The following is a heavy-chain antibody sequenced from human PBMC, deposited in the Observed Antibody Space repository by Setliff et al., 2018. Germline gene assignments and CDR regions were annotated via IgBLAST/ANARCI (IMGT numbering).Heavy chain of an antibody. CDR2: VDPQKGGT. CDR1: GYTFTGYY. CDR3: ARSRKRPQFGLAGDAFDV. Sequence: ASVKVSCKASGYTFTGYYMHWVRQAPGQGLEWMGWVDPQKGGTQLAQDFEGWVTLTRETSLSTADLEVTRVRSVDTAMFYCARSRKRPQFGLAGDAFDVWGQGTMVTVSS. D-gene: IGHD3-16*01. J-gene: IGHJ3*01. V-gene: IGHV1-2*04.